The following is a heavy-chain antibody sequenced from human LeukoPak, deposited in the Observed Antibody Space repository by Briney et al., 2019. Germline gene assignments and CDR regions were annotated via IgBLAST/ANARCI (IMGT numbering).Heavy chain of an antibody. D-gene: IGHD3-9*01. J-gene: IGHJ4*02. CDR3: ARDSEYDILTGQGISFDY. CDR2: ISSSGSTI. V-gene: IGHV3-48*03. CDR1: GFTFSSYE. Sequence: GGSLRLSCAASGFTFSSYEMNWVRQAPGKGLEWVSYISSSGSTIYYADSVKGRFTISRDNAKNSLYLQMNSLRAEDTAVYYCARDSEYDILTGQGISFDYWGQGTLVTVSS.